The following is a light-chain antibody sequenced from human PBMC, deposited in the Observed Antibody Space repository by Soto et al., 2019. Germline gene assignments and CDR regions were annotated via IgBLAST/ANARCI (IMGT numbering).Light chain of an antibody. V-gene: IGKV3-15*01. CDR3: QQYNNWPLT. Sequence: EIVLTQSPGTLSLSPGERATLSCRASQSVSDNYLAWYQQKPGQAPRLLIYGASTRATGIPARFGGSGSGTEFTLTISSLQSEDFAIYYCQQYNNWPLTFGGGTKVDIK. CDR1: QSVSDN. J-gene: IGKJ4*01. CDR2: GAS.